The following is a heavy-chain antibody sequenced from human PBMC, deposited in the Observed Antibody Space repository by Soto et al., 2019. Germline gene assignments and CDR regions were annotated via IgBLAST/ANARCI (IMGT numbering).Heavy chain of an antibody. CDR1: GGSISSGDYY. V-gene: IGHV4-30-4*01. Sequence: SETLSLTCTVSGGSISSGDYYWSWIRQPPGKGLEWIGYIYYSGSTYYNPSLKSRVTISVDTSKNQFSLKLSSVTAADTAVYYCARESPDLYYYDSSAQRIGLWGQGTLVTVSS. CDR2: IYYSGST. CDR3: ARESPDLYYYDSSAQRIGL. J-gene: IGHJ4*02. D-gene: IGHD3-22*01.